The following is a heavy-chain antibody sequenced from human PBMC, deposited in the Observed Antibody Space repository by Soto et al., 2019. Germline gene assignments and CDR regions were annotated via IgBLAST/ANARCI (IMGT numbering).Heavy chain of an antibody. CDR2: ISYDGSNK. V-gene: IGHV3-30*18. J-gene: IGHJ4*02. Sequence: QVQLVESGGGVVQPGRSLRLSCAASGFTFSNYGMHWVRQTPGKGLEWVALISYDGSNKYYADSVKGRFTISRDNSKNTLYLQMNSLRSDDTAVYYCAKAGDAVTYYFDYWGQGTLVTVSS. CDR3: AKAGDAVTYYFDY. D-gene: IGHD4-17*01. CDR1: GFTFSNYG.